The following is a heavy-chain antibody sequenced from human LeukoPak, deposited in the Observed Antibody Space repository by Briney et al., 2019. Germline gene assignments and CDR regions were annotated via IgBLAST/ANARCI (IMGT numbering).Heavy chain of an antibody. J-gene: IGHJ5*02. V-gene: IGHV4-30-4*01. CDR3: ARERSMVRGISWFDP. Sequence: PSETLSLTCAVSGGSISSGDYYWSWIRQPPGKGLEWIGYIYYSGSTYYNPSLKSRVTISVDTSKNQFSLKLSSVTAADTAVYYCARERSMVRGISWFDPWGQGTLVTVSS. CDR1: GGSISSGDYY. D-gene: IGHD3-10*01. CDR2: IYYSGST.